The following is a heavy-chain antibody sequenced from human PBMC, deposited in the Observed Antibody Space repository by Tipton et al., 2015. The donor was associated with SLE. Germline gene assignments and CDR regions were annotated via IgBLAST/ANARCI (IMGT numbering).Heavy chain of an antibody. CDR1: GGSISSYY. V-gene: IGHV4-4*07. J-gene: IGHJ4*02. D-gene: IGHD4-17*01. Sequence: TLSLTCTVSGGSISSYYWSWIRQPAGKGLEWIGRIDTSGSTNYNPSLKSRVTMSVDTPKNQFSLKLSSVTAADTAVYYCAREGSTVTTNFDYWGQGTLVTVSS. CDR3: AREGSTVTTNFDY. CDR2: IDTSGST.